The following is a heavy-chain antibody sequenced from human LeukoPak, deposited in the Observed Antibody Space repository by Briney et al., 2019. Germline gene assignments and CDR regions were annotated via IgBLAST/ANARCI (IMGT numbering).Heavy chain of an antibody. D-gene: IGHD3-22*01. J-gene: IGHJ3*02. CDR1: GYTFTGYY. CDR2: ISAYNGNT. V-gene: IGHV1-18*04. CDR3: ARTYYYDSSGYSAFDI. Sequence: ASVKVSCKASGYTFTGYYMHWVRQAPGQGLEWMGWISAYNGNTNYAQKLQGRVTMTTDTSTSTVYMELRSLRSDDTAVYYCARTYYYDSSGYSAFDIWGQGTMLTVSS.